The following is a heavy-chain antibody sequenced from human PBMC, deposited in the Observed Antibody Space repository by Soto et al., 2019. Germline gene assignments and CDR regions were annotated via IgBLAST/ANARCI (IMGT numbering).Heavy chain of an antibody. CDR1: GDSVSSNSAA. V-gene: IGHV6-1*01. CDR2: TYYRSKWYN. J-gene: IGHJ5*02. Sequence: SQTLSLTCAISGDSVSSNSAAWNWIRQSPSRGLEWLGRTYYRSKWYNDYAVSVKSRITINPDTSKNQFSLQLNSVTPEDTAVYYCARDVEGIAGWDLSSGGWFDPWGQGTLVTVSS. CDR3: ARDVEGIAGWDLSSGGWFDP. D-gene: IGHD6-6*01.